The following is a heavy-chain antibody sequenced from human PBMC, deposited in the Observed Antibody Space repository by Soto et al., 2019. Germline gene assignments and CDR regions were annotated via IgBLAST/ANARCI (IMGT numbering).Heavy chain of an antibody. CDR1: GGSISSYY. J-gene: IGHJ6*02. Sequence: SETLSLTCTVSGGSISSYYWSWIRQPPGKGLEWIGYIYYSGSTNYNPSLKSRVTISVDTSKNQFSLKLSSVTAADTAVYYCARSYGSGSSFRYYYHHYGMDVWGQGTTVTVS. V-gene: IGHV4-59*01. D-gene: IGHD3-10*01. CDR2: IYYSGST. CDR3: ARSYGSGSSFRYYYHHYGMDV.